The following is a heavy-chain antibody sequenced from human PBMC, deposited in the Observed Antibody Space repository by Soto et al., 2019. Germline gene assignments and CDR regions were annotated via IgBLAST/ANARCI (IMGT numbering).Heavy chain of an antibody. D-gene: IGHD4-17*01. J-gene: IGHJ6*02. CDR2: INPSGGST. Sequence: ASVKVSCKASGYTFTSYYMHWVRQAPGQGLEWMGIINPSGGSTSYAQKFQGRVTMTRDTSTSTVYMELSRLRSEDTAVYYCARDGSQTTVTTLDYYYGMDVWGQGTTVTVSS. V-gene: IGHV1-46*01. CDR1: GYTFTSYY. CDR3: ARDGSQTTVTTLDYYYGMDV.